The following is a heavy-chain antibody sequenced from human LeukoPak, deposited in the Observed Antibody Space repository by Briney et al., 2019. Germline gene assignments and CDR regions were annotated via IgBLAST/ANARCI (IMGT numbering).Heavy chain of an antibody. D-gene: IGHD2-2*01. CDR1: GYTFTSYD. J-gene: IGHJ6*02. V-gene: IGHV1-8*01. Sequence: ASVKVSCKASGYTFTSYDINWVRQATGQGLEWMGWMNPNSGNTGYAQKFQGRVTMTRNTSISTAYMELSSLRSEDTAVYYCAREYCSSTSCKYYYGMDVWGQGTTATVSS. CDR2: MNPNSGNT. CDR3: AREYCSSTSCKYYYGMDV.